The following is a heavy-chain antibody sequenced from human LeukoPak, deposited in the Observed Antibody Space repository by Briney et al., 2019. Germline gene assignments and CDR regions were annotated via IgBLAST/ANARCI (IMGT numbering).Heavy chain of an antibody. CDR2: IIPIFGTA. D-gene: IGHD3-22*01. CDR3: ARSAYLDYYDSSPFDY. CDR1: GYTFTSYA. Sequence: SVKVSCKASGYTFTSYAMNWVRQAPGQGLEWMGGIIPIFGTANYAQKFQGRVTITADKSTSTAYMELSSLRSEDTAVYYCARSAYLDYYDSSPFDYWGQGTLVTVSS. J-gene: IGHJ4*02. V-gene: IGHV1-69*06.